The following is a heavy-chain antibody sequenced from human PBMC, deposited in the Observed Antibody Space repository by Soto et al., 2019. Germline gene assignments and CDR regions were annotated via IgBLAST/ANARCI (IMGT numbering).Heavy chain of an antibody. CDR3: ARVDFWSGYFDY. CDR1: GGSISSGDYY. D-gene: IGHD3-3*01. V-gene: IGHV4-30-4*01. Sequence: QVQLQESGPGLVKPSQTLSLTCTVSGGSISSGDYYWSWIRQPPGKGLEWIGYIYYSGSTYYNPSLERRXXIXVXXSKTQSSLKLSSVTAADTAVYYCARVDFWSGYFDYWGQGTLVTVSS. CDR2: IYYSGST. J-gene: IGHJ4*02.